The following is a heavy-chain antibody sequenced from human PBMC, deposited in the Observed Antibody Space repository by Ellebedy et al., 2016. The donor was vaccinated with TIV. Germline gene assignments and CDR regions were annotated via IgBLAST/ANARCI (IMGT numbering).Heavy chain of an antibody. CDR3: ARRLYGDFANWFDP. V-gene: IGHV2-5*02. CDR1: GFSLATSGVG. CDR2: IYWDDRK. J-gene: IGHJ5*02. D-gene: IGHD4-17*01. Sequence: SGPTLVXPTPTLTLTCTFSGFSLATSGVGVGWIRQPPGKALEWLALIYWDDRKYCRPSLKSRLTIAKDTSKNQVVLTMTNMDPVDTATYYCARRLYGDFANWFDPWGQGTLVTVSS.